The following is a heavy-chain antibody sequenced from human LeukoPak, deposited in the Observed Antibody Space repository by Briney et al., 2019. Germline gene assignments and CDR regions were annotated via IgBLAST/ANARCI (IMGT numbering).Heavy chain of an antibody. J-gene: IGHJ4*02. V-gene: IGHV3-30*19. CDR1: GFTFSSYG. CDR2: ISYDESNK. Sequence: PGGSLRLSCAASGFTFSSYGMHWVRQAPGKGPEWVALISYDESNKYYADSVKGRFTISRDNSRNTLYLQMNSLRTDDTAVYYCARRWSFDDWGRGTLVTVSS. D-gene: IGHD6-13*01. CDR3: ARRWSFDD.